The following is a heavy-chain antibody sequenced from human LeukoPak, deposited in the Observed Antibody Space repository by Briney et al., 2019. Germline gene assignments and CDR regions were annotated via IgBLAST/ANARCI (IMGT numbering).Heavy chain of an antibody. Sequence: GGSLRLSCAASGFTFSSYAMHWVRQAPGKGLEWVAVISYDGSNKYYADSVKGRFTISRDNSKNTLYLQMNSLRAEDTAVYYCAREHMAPWYYYYYMDVWGKGTTVTVSS. CDR3: AREHMAPWYYYYYMDV. CDR2: ISYDGSNK. CDR1: GFTFSSYA. V-gene: IGHV3-30-3*01. D-gene: IGHD2-21*01. J-gene: IGHJ6*03.